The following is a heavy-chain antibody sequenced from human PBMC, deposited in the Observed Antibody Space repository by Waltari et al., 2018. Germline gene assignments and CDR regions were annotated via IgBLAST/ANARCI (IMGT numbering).Heavy chain of an antibody. Sequence: QVQLVESGGDVVQPGRSLRLSCAASEFTFRSYAMHWVRQAPGKGLEWVAVISNNERNIYYVDTMKGRFTISRYNSEKMLYLQMNSLRVEDTAVYYCARDYCDRTNCHGMDVWGQGTTVTVSS. CDR1: EFTFRSYA. V-gene: IGHV3-30*04. J-gene: IGHJ6*02. CDR3: ARDYCDRTNCHGMDV. CDR2: ISNNERNI. D-gene: IGHD3-22*01.